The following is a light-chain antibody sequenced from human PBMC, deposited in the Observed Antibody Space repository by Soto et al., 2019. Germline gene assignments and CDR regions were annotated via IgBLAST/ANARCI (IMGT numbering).Light chain of an antibody. V-gene: IGKV1-9*01. CDR1: QGISRY. CDR2: AAS. Sequence: IQLTQSPSSLSASVGDSVTITCRASQGISRYLAWYQQKPGQAPKLLISAASTLHSGVPTRFSGSGSGTDFTLSISSLQPEDFATYYCQHLNTYPVTFGGGTKVEIK. CDR3: QHLNTYPVT. J-gene: IGKJ4*01.